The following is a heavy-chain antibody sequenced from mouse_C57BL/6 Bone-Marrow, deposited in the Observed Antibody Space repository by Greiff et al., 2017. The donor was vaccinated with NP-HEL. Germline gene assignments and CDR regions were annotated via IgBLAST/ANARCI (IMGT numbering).Heavy chain of an antibody. D-gene: IGHD2-5*01. CDR3: ARYSNYVGYWYFDV. J-gene: IGHJ1*03. CDR1: GYTFTSYG. CDR2: IYPRSGNT. V-gene: IGHV1-81*01. Sequence: QVQLQQSGAELARPGASVKLSCKASGYTFTSYGISWVKQRTGQGLEWIGEIYPRSGNTYYNEKFKGKATLTADKSSSTAYMELRSLTSEDSAVYFCARYSNYVGYWYFDVWGTGTTVTVSS.